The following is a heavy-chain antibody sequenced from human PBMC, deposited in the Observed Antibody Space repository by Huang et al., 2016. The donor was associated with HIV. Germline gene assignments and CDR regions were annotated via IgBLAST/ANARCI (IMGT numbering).Heavy chain of an antibody. Sequence: VESGGRSVQPGGSRKLSCVGSTFTFGAYWMSWVRQPPGKGMEWVANIKQDESEKYYVDSVKGRFNISRDNARKVLFWEMDNLRVEDTAMYFCATKTAGMDIWGQGTTVTVSS. V-gene: IGHV3-7*01. CDR2: IKQDESEK. J-gene: IGHJ6*02. D-gene: IGHD1-7*01. CDR3: ATKTAGMDI. CDR1: TFTFGAYW.